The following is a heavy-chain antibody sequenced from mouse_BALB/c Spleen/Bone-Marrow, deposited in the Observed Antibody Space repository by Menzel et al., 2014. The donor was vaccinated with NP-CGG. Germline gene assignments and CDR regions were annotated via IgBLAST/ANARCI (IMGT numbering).Heavy chain of an antibody. CDR2: INPGSGGI. D-gene: IGHD2-3*01. CDR1: GYAFTNYL. CDR3: ARSIYDGYSEAMDC. J-gene: IGHJ4*01. V-gene: IGHV1-54*03. Sequence: QVQLQQSGTDLVRPGTSVKVSCKASGYAFTNYLIEWIKQRPGQGLEWIGVINPGSGGINYNERFKGKATLTADKSSSTAYMQLSSLTSDDSAVYFCARSIYDGYSEAMDCWGQGTSVTVSS.